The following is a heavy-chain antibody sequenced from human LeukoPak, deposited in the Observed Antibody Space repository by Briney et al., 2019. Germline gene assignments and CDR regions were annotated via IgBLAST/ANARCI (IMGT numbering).Heavy chain of an antibody. Sequence: PSETLSLTCTVSGGSISSSTDYWGWIRQPPGKGLEWIGSIYYSGSTYYNPSLKSRVTISVDTSKSQFSLKLSSVTAADTAVYYCARRTSNIVVVAGFDYWGQGTQGTVSS. CDR1: GGSISSSTDY. D-gene: IGHD3-22*01. CDR2: IYYSGST. V-gene: IGHV4-39*01. CDR3: ARRTSNIVVVAGFDY. J-gene: IGHJ4*02.